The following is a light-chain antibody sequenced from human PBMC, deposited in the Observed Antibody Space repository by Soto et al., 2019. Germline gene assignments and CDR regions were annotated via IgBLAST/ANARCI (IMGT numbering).Light chain of an antibody. Sequence: QSVLTQPPSVSGAPGQRVTISCTGSSSNIGAGYDVHWYQQLPGTAPKLLIYGNSNRPSGVPDRFSGSKSGTSASLAITGLQAEDEADYYCQSYDSSLSVGVFRTGTKLTVL. J-gene: IGLJ1*01. CDR1: SSNIGAGYD. V-gene: IGLV1-40*01. CDR3: QSYDSSLSVGV. CDR2: GNS.